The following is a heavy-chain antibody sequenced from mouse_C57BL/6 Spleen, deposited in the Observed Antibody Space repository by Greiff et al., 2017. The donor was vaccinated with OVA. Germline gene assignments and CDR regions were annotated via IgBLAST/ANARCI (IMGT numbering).Heavy chain of an antibody. CDR1: GYAFTNYL. J-gene: IGHJ3*01. Sequence: VQLQQSGAELVRPGPSVKVSCKASGYAFTNYLIEWVKQRPGQGLEWIGVINPGSGGTNYNEKFKGKATLTADKSSSTAYMQISSLTSEDSAVYFCARDDYDGTWFAYWGQGTLVTVSA. CDR3: ARDDYDGTWFAY. D-gene: IGHD2-4*01. V-gene: IGHV1-54*01. CDR2: INPGSGGT.